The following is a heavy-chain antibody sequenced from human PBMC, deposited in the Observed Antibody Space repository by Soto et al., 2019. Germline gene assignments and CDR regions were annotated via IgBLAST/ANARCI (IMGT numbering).Heavy chain of an antibody. CDR1: GGTFSSYT. CDR2: IIPILGIA. CDR3: ARSTVTTQNYYYYIDV. J-gene: IGHJ6*03. D-gene: IGHD4-17*01. Sequence: QVQLVQSGAEVKKPGSSVKVSCKASGGTFSSYTISWVRQAPGQGLEWMGRIIPILGIANYAQKFQGRVTITADKSTSTAYMELSSLRSEDTAVYYCARSTVTTQNYYYYIDVWGKGTTVTVSS. V-gene: IGHV1-69*02.